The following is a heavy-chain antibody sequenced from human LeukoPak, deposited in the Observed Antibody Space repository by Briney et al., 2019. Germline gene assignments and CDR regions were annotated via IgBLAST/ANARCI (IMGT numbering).Heavy chain of an antibody. CDR1: GFNFNNYW. V-gene: IGHV3-74*01. CDR3: ARDTIAAAGHFYYYGIDV. J-gene: IGHJ6*02. Sequence: PGGSLRLSCAASGFNFNNYWMHWVRQAPGEGLVWVSRINSDGSSTSYADSVKGRFTISRDIAKNTLYLQMNSLRVEDTAVYYCARDTIAAAGHFYYYGIDVWGQGTTVTVS. CDR2: INSDGSST. D-gene: IGHD6-13*01.